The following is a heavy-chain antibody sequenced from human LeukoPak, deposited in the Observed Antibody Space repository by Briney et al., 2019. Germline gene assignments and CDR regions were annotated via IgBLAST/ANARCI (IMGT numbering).Heavy chain of an antibody. V-gene: IGHV1-69*04. CDR3: ARDDYGSGSYHNGDPGDY. J-gene: IGHJ4*02. D-gene: IGHD3-10*01. Sequence: ASVKVSCKASGGTFSSYTISWVRQAPGQGLEWMGRIIPILGIANYAQKFQGRVTITADKSTSTAYMELSSLRSEDTAVYYCARDDYGSGSYHNGDPGDYWGQGTLVTVSS. CDR2: IIPILGIA. CDR1: GGTFSSYT.